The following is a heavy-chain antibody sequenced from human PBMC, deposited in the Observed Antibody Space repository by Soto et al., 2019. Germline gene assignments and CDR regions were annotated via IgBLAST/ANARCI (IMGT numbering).Heavy chain of an antibody. CDR2: IAYDGSKR. D-gene: IGHD2-15*01. J-gene: IGHJ1*01. V-gene: IGHV3-30-3*01. CDR1: GFTFSYYA. Sequence: GGSLRLSCAASGFTFSYYAMHWVRQAPGKGLEWVAVIAYDGSKRYYADSVKGRFTISRDNSKNTLYLQMDSLRDEDTAVYYCASPYCSGGSCYLTEYFQHWGQGTLVTVSS. CDR3: ASPYCSGGSCYLTEYFQH.